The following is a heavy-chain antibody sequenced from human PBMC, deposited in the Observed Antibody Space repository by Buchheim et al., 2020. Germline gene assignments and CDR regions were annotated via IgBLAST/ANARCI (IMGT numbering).Heavy chain of an antibody. J-gene: IGHJ6*02. D-gene: IGHD6-19*01. V-gene: IGHV4-30-4*01. CDR2: IYYSGST. CDR3: ARRRLAGGLGGWYYGMDV. CDR1: GGSISSGDYY. Sequence: QVQLQESGPGLVKPSQTLSLTCTVSGGSISSGDYYWSWIRQPPGKGLEWIGYIYYSGSTYYNPSFKSRVTISVDTSKNQFSLKLSSVTAADTAVYYCARRRLAGGLGGWYYGMDVWGQGTT.